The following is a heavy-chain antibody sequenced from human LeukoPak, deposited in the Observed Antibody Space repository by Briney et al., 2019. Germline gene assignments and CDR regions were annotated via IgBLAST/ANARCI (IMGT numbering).Heavy chain of an antibody. D-gene: IGHD5-12*01. V-gene: IGHV3-33*06. CDR3: AKGPEYSGYDLFDY. CDR1: GFTFSSYG. Sequence: GGSLRLSCAASGFTFSSYGMHWVRQAPGKGLDWVAVIWYDGSNKYYADSVKGRFTISRDNSKNTLYLQMNSLRAEDTAVYYCAKGPEYSGYDLFDYWGQGTLVTVSS. CDR2: IWYDGSNK. J-gene: IGHJ4*02.